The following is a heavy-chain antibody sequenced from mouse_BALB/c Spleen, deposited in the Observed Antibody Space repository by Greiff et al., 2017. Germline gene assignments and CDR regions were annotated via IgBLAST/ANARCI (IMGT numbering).Heavy chain of an antibody. CDR1: GFTFSSFG. V-gene: IGHV5-17*02. J-gene: IGHJ3*01. CDR2: ISSGSSTI. D-gene: IGHD2-10*02. Sequence: DVKLVESGGGLVQPGGSRKLSCAASGFTFSSFGMHWVRQAPEKGLEWVAYISSGSSTIYYADTVKGRFTISRDNPKNTLFLQMTSLRSEDTAMYYCAREGYGNAWFAYWGQGTLVTVSA. CDR3: AREGYGNAWFAY.